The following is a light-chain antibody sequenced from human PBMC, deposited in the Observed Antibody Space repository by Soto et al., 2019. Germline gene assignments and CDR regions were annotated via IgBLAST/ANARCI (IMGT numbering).Light chain of an antibody. CDR3: QTWGTGPWV. CDR1: SGHSSYA. J-gene: IGLJ3*02. V-gene: IGLV4-69*01. CDR2: LNSDGSH. Sequence: QLVLTQSPSASASLGASVKLTCTLSSGHSSYAIAWHQQQPEKGPRYLMKLNSDGSHSKGDGIPDRFSGSSSGAERYLTISNLQSEDEADYYCQTWGTGPWVFGRGTKVTVL.